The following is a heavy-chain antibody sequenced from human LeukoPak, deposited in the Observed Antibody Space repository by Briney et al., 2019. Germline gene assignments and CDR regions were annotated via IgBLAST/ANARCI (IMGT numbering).Heavy chain of an antibody. Sequence: SVKVSCKASGGTFSSYAISWVRQAPGQGLEWMGKIIPIFGTANYAQKFQGRVTITTDESTSTAYMELSSLRSEDTAVYYCARDPPFWSGYLSDYWGQGTLVTVSS. V-gene: IGHV1-69*05. CDR3: ARDPPFWSGYLSDY. J-gene: IGHJ4*02. CDR1: GGTFSSYA. CDR2: IIPIFGTA. D-gene: IGHD3-3*01.